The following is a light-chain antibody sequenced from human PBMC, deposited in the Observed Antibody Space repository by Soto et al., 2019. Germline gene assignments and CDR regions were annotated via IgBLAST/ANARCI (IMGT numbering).Light chain of an antibody. CDR2: AAS. Sequence: DIQMTQSPSSLSASVGDRVTITCRASQNIDRYLNWYQQKPGKAPQVLINAASSLQSGVPSRFSGGGSWTEFTLTISSLHPEDFATYSCQESHSNSVTFGPETKVEAK. CDR1: QNIDRY. CDR3: QESHSNSVT. V-gene: IGKV1-39*01. J-gene: IGKJ1*01.